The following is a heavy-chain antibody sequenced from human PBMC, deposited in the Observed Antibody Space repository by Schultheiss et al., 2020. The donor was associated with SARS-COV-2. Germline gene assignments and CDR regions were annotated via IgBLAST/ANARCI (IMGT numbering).Heavy chain of an antibody. CDR2: ISSSGSTI. D-gene: IGHD1-1*01. J-gene: IGHJ6*02. V-gene: IGHV3-48*01. Sequence: GESLKISCAASGFTFSSYGMHWVRQAPGKGLEWVSYISSSGSTIYYADSVKGRFTISRDNSKNTLYLQMNSLRAEDTAVYYCARDSSLYYYGMDVWGQGTTVTVSS. CDR1: GFTFSSYG. CDR3: ARDSSLYYYGMDV.